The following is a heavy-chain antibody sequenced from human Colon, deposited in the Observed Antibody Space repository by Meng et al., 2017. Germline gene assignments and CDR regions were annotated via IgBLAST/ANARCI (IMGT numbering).Heavy chain of an antibody. CDR1: EFTFSNYC. Sequence: GESLKISCAASEFTFSNYCMQWVRHSPGKGLEWVSRINPDGSNTSYADSVKGRFTVSRDNAKNTLYLQMNSLRDEDAAVYYCARDSYINDLYRGYDYWGQGALVTVSS. D-gene: IGHD1-1*01. V-gene: IGHV3-74*01. CDR2: INPDGSNT. CDR3: ARDSYINDLYRGYDY. J-gene: IGHJ4*02.